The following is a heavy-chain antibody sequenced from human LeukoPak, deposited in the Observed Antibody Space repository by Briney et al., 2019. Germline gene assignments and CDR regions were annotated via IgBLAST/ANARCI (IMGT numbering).Heavy chain of an antibody. CDR3: ATGYSSGWPFDY. CDR1: GYTLTELS. V-gene: IGHV1-24*01. Sequence: ASVKVSCKVSGYTLTELSMHWVRQAPGKGLEWMGGFDPEDGETICAQKFQGRVTMTEDTSTDTAYMELSSLRSEDTAVYYCATGYSSGWPFDYWGQGTLVTVSS. D-gene: IGHD6-19*01. CDR2: FDPEDGET. J-gene: IGHJ4*02.